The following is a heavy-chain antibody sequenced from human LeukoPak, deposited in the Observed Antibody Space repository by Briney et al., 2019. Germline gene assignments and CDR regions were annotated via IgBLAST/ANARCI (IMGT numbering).Heavy chain of an antibody. CDR2: IYHSGST. J-gene: IGHJ3*02. D-gene: IGHD3-10*01. Sequence: SQTLSLTCTVSGGSISSGGYYWSWIRQPPGKGLEWIGYIYHSGSTYYNPSLKSRVTISVDRSKNQFSLKLSSVTAADTAVYYCARHITMVRGVIIGDAFDIWGQGTMVTVSS. CDR1: GGSISSGGYY. CDR3: ARHITMVRGVIIGDAFDI. V-gene: IGHV4-30-2*01.